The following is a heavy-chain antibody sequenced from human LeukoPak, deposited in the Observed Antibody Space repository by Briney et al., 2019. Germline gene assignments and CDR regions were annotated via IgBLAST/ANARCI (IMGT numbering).Heavy chain of an antibody. CDR1: GFSFNTYA. CDR3: ARDSGGDAYNDYFDA. J-gene: IGHJ4*02. CDR2: IHYSGDRT. Sequence: GGSLRLSCAASGFSFNTYAIHWVRQAPGKGLEFVSAIHYSGDRTYYANSVKGRFIISRDNSRKTLFLQMGSLRAEDTAVYYCARDSGGDAYNDYFDAWGQGTLVTVSS. V-gene: IGHV3-64*01. D-gene: IGHD5-24*01.